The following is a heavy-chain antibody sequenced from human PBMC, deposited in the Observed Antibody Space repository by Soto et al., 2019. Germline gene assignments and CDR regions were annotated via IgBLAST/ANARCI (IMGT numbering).Heavy chain of an antibody. Sequence: VQLVQSGAEVKKPGSSVKVSCKASGGTFSSYAISWVRQAPGQGLEWMGGIIPIFGTANYAQKFQGRVTITADKSTRTDYMELSSLRSEDTAVYYCAREEYYYDSSGKGLNWFDPWGQGTLVTVSS. CDR3: AREEYYYDSSGKGLNWFDP. D-gene: IGHD3-22*01. J-gene: IGHJ5*02. CDR2: IIPIFGTA. CDR1: GGTFSSYA. V-gene: IGHV1-69*06.